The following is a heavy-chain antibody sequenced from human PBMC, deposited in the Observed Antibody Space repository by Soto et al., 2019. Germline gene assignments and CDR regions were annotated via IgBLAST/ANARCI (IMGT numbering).Heavy chain of an antibody. D-gene: IGHD2-15*01. Sequence: SETLSLTCAFYGVSFSCYYVILIRQPPGKGLEWIGEINHSGSTNYNPSLKSRVTISVDTSKNQFSLKLSSVTAADTAVYYCARGYCSGGSCYPDYWGQGTLVTVSS. CDR2: INHSGST. J-gene: IGHJ4*02. CDR3: ARGYCSGGSCYPDY. CDR1: GVSFSCYY. V-gene: IGHV4-34*01.